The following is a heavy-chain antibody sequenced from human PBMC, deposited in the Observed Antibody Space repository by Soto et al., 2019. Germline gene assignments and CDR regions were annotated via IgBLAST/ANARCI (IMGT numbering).Heavy chain of an antibody. V-gene: IGHV1-69*13. J-gene: IGHJ6*02. Sequence: SVNLSFKASGAALSSYAISWVRQAPGQGLEWMGGIIPIFGTANYAQKFQGRVTITADESTSTAYMELSSLRSEDTAVYYCARGTDSSGWYVNNYYYYGMDVWGQGTTVTVS. D-gene: IGHD6-19*01. CDR1: GAALSSYA. CDR2: IIPIFGTA. CDR3: ARGTDSSGWYVNNYYYYGMDV.